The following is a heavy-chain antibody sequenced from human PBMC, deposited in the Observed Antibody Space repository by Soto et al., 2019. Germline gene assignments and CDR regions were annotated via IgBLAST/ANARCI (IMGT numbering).Heavy chain of an antibody. CDR1: GCTFSGSA. V-gene: IGHV3-73*01. CDR2: IRSKANSYAT. CDR3: TRFFIDNWNPFLRYYYGMDV. D-gene: IGHD1-20*01. J-gene: IGHJ6*02. Sequence: GGSLRLSCAASGCTFSGSAMHWVRQASGKGLEWVGRIRSKANSYATAYAASVKGRFTISRDDSKNTAYLQMNSLKTEDTAVYYCTRFFIDNWNPFLRYYYGMDVWGQGTTVTVSS.